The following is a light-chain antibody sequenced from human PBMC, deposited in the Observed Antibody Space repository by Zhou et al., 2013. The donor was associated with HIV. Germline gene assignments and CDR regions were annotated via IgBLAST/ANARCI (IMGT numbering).Light chain of an antibody. CDR2: AAS. CDR3: QQSYSSLPYS. CDR1: QSISSY. Sequence: DIQMTQSPSSLSASVGDRVTITCRASQSISSYLNWYQQIPGKAPKLLIYAASSLQSGVPSRFSGSGSGTDFTLTISSLQPEDFATYYCQQSYSSLPYSFGQGTKLEIK. V-gene: IGKV1-39*01. J-gene: IGKJ2*03.